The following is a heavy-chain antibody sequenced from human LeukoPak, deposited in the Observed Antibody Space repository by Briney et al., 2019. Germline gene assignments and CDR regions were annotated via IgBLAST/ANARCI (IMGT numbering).Heavy chain of an antibody. CDR2: IKQDGSEK. Sequence: QPEGSLRLSCAASGFTFSSVSMSWVRQAPGKGLEWVANIKQDGSEKYYVDSVKGRFTISRDNAKNSLYLQMNSLRAEDTAVYYCAKDCGTYYDILTGYYWDYWGQGTLVAVSS. J-gene: IGHJ4*02. D-gene: IGHD3-9*01. CDR1: GFTFSSVS. CDR3: AKDCGTYYDILTGYYWDY. V-gene: IGHV3-7*01.